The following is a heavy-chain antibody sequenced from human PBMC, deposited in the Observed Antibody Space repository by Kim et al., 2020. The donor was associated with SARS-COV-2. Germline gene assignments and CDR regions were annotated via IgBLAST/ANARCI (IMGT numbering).Heavy chain of an antibody. CDR3: ARGRGLYQRIGNGGRWFDP. V-gene: IGHV4-34*01. Sequence: SETLSLTCAVYGGSFSGYYWSWIRQPPGKGLEWIGEINHSGSTNYNPSLKSRVTISVDTSKNQFSLKLSSVTAADTAVYYCARGRGLYQRIGNGGRWFDPWGQGTLVTVSS. D-gene: IGHD2-8*01. CDR1: GGSFSGYY. CDR2: INHSGST. J-gene: IGHJ5*02.